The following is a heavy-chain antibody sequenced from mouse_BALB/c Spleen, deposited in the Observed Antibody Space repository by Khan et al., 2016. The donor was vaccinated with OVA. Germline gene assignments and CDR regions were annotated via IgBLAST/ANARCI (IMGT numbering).Heavy chain of an antibody. J-gene: IGHJ2*01. CDR1: GYTFTTYW. CDR3: TRDRIDY. Sequence: VQLQQSGAELAKPGASVKMSCKASGYTFTTYWMHWVKQRPGQGLEWIGYINPTSGYTDYNEKFKDRATLSAAKSSSTASMQLSSLTSEDSAVYYCTRDRIDYWGQGTTLTVSS. V-gene: IGHV1-7*01. CDR2: INPTSGYT.